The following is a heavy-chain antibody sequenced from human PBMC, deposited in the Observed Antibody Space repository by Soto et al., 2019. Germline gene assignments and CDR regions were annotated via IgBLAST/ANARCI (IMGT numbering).Heavy chain of an antibody. V-gene: IGHV3-30-3*01. CDR1: GFTFSSYA. D-gene: IGHD6-19*01. J-gene: IGHJ3*02. Sequence: QVQLVESGGGVVQPGRSLRLSCAASGFTFSSYAMHWVRQAPGKGLEWVAVISYDGSNKYYADSVKGRFTISRDNSKNTLYLQMNSLRAEDTAVYYCANNLYSSGWNSDVAFDIWGQGTMVTVSS. CDR3: ANNLYSSGWNSDVAFDI. CDR2: ISYDGSNK.